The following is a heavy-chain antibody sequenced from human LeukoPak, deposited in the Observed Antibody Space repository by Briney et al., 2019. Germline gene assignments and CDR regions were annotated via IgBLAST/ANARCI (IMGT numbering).Heavy chain of an antibody. CDR2: INTDGSST. D-gene: IGHD1-26*01. CDR3: ARDLMGAPGY. J-gene: IGHJ4*02. Sequence: PGGSLRLSCAASGFTFSSYWMHWVRQAPGEGLVWVSRINTDGSSTNYADSVKGRFTISRDNAKNTLYLQMNSLRAEDTAVYYRARDLMGAPGYWGQGTLVTVSS. V-gene: IGHV3-74*01. CDR1: GFTFSSYW.